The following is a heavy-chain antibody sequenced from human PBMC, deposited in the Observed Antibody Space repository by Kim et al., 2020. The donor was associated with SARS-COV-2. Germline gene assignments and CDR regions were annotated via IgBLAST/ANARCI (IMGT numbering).Heavy chain of an antibody. Sequence: CSGTIYYADSVRGRFTISRDNAKNSLYLQMNSLRAEDTAVYYCARATSRYWGQGTLVTVSS. V-gene: IGHV3-48*01. J-gene: IGHJ4*02. CDR2: CSGTI. CDR3: ARATSRY.